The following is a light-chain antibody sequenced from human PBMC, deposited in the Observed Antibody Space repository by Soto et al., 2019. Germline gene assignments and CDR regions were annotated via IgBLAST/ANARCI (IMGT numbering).Light chain of an antibody. Sequence: IVFAQSRGTPSFSPGERAPLSCMASQSVSSSYLDWYQQKTGKAPRVLIYGASSRATGIPERFSGSGSGTDFTLTISRLEPEDFAVYYCQQYGSSPRTFGQGTKVDIK. CDR2: GAS. V-gene: IGKV3-20*01. CDR3: QQYGSSPRT. J-gene: IGKJ1*01. CDR1: QSVSSSY.